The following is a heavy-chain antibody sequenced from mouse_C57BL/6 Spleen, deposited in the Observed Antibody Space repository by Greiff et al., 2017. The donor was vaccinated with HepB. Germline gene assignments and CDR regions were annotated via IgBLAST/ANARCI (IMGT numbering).Heavy chain of an antibody. CDR3: AREGYGSSYDAMDY. CDR1: GYSITSGYY. CDR2: ISYDGSN. D-gene: IGHD1-1*01. V-gene: IGHV3-6*01. J-gene: IGHJ4*01. Sequence: DVKLQESGPGLVKPSQSLSLTCSVTGYSITSGYYWNWIRQFPGNKLEWMGYISYDGSNNYNPSLKNRISITRDTSKNQFFLKLNSVTTEDTATYYCAREGYGSSYDAMDYWGQGTSVTVSS.